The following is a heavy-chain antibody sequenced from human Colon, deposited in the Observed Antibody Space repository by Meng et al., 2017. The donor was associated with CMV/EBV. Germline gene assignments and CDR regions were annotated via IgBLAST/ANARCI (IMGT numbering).Heavy chain of an antibody. D-gene: IGHD6-19*01. CDR3: VRSSGWSLFDY. V-gene: IGHV1-2*02. J-gene: IGHJ4*02. CDR1: GYTFSDYY. CDR2: IRSDGSAT. Sequence: HAHLMRYGAGVKEPGASVKVSCKTSGYTFSDYYMHWGRQAPGQGLEWMGWIRSDGSATNYAQKFRGRVTMTRDASVSTAYMELSGLTSDDTAVYFCVRSSGWSLFDYWGPGALVTVSS.